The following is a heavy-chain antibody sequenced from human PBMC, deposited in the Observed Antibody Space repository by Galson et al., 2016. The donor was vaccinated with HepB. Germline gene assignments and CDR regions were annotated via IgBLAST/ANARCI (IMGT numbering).Heavy chain of an antibody. CDR1: GFSFSEVW. Sequence: SLRLSCAASGFSFSEVWMNWVRQAPGKGLEWVGRSKSRNAVGKTDYAAPVKGRFTISRDDSINTLYLDMNSLKTEDTAVYYCTTNGDESYWGQGTLVTVSS. CDR2: SKSRNAVGKT. V-gene: IGHV3-15*07. J-gene: IGHJ1*01. D-gene: IGHD2-21*02. CDR3: TTNGDESY.